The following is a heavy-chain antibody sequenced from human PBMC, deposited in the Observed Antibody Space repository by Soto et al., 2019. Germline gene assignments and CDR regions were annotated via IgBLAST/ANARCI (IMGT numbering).Heavy chain of an antibody. D-gene: IGHD6-6*01. CDR2: INQDGNEK. CDR1: GFTFNSAW. Sequence: EVHLVESGGGLVQPGGSLRLSCSVSGFTFNSAWMSWVRQAPGKGLEWVVNINQDGNEKFYVDSVMGRFTISRDNAKNSLFLQMNSLRVEDTAVYYCASNPVAARYFDYWGRGTLVTVSS. J-gene: IGHJ4*02. CDR3: ASNPVAARYFDY. V-gene: IGHV3-7*01.